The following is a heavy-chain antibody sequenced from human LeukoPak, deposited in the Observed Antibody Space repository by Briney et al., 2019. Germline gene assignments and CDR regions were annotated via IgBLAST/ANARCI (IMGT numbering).Heavy chain of an antibody. J-gene: IGHJ3*02. V-gene: IGHV3-23*01. CDR2: IRGSGGTT. CDR1: RFTFTTYA. CDR3: ATDPNGDYFGAFDN. D-gene: IGHD4-17*01. Sequence: GGSLRFSCVGSRFTFTTYAMTWVRQAPGKGLEWVSSIRGSGGTTLYADSVKGRFTISRDNSRNTLFLQMNSLRAEDTAVYYCATDPNGDYFGAFDNWGQGTMVTVSS.